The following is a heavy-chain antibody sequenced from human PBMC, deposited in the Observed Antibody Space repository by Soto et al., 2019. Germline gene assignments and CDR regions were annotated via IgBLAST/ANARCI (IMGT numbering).Heavy chain of an antibody. J-gene: IGHJ6*02. V-gene: IGHV1-69*13. Sequence: WASVKVSCKASGGTFSSYAISWVRQAPGQGLEWMGGIIPIFGTANYAQKFQGRVTITADESTSTAYMELSSLRSEDTAVYYCARVPYYYDSSGYYAQGGMDVWGQGTTVTVSS. CDR3: ARVPYYYDSSGYYAQGGMDV. D-gene: IGHD3-22*01. CDR2: IIPIFGTA. CDR1: GGTFSSYA.